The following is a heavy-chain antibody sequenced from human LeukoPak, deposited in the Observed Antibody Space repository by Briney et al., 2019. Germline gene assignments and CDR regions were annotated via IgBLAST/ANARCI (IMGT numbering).Heavy chain of an antibody. Sequence: GGSLRLSCAASGFTFSNYGMNWVRQAPGKGLEWVSGISGSGGNTYYADCVKGRFTISRDNSKNSLYLQMNSLRAEDTAVYYCARVWMATDYWGQGTLVTVSS. CDR3: ARVWMATDY. V-gene: IGHV3-23*01. J-gene: IGHJ4*02. CDR2: ISGSGGNT. D-gene: IGHD5-24*01. CDR1: GFTFSNYG.